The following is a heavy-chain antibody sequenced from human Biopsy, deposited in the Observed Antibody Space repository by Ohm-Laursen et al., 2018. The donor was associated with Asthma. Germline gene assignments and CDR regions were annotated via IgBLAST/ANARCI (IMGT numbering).Heavy chain of an antibody. CDR3: ARSIYDFWSGYYGMDV. CDR1: GFTLSSYG. D-gene: IGHD3-3*01. J-gene: IGHJ6*02. CDR2: IWYDGSNK. V-gene: IGHV3-33*01. Sequence: SLRLSCTASGFTLSSYGMHWVRQAPGKGLEGVAVIWYDGSNKYYADSVKGRFTISRDNSKNTLYLQMNSLRSEDTAVYYCARSIYDFWSGYYGMDVWGQGTTVTVSS.